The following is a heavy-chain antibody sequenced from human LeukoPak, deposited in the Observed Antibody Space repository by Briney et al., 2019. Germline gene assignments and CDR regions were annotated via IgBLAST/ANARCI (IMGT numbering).Heavy chain of an antibody. V-gene: IGHV3-30-3*01. D-gene: IGHD2-2*01. J-gene: IGHJ5*02. CDR2: ISYDGSNK. CDR1: GFTFSSYA. CDR3: AKGVFLSYCSSTSCPSWFDP. Sequence: GRSLRLSCAASGFTFSSYAMHWVRQAPGKGLEWVAVISYDGSNKYYADSVKGRFTISRDNSKNTLYLQMNSLRAEDTAVYYCAKGVFLSYCSSTSCPSWFDPWGQGTLVTVSS.